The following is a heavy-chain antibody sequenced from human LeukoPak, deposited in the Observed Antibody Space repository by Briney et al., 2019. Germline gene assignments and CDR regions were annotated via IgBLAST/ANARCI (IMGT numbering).Heavy chain of an antibody. CDR3: AKGGEDYYYMDV. CDR1: GFTFSNAW. CDR2: IYSGGST. J-gene: IGHJ6*03. Sequence: GGSLRLSCAASGFTFSNAWMSWVRQAPGKGLEWVSVIYSGGSTYYADSVKGRFTISRDNSKNTLYLQMNSLRAEDTAVYYCAKGGEDYYYMDVWGKGTTVTISS. V-gene: IGHV3-53*01. D-gene: IGHD2-15*01.